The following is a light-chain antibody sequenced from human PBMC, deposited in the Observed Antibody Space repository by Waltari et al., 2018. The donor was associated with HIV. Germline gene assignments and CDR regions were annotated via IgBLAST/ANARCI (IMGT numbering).Light chain of an antibody. J-gene: IGLJ3*02. V-gene: IGLV7-46*01. CDR3: LLSYSGARPWV. CDR2: DAT. CDR1: TGPVTSGHH. Sequence: QAVVTQEPSLTVSPGGTATLTCGSSTGPVTSGHHPYWFQQRPGQAPRTLIYDATNKFSWTPARFSGSLLGGKAALTLSGAQPDDEADYYCLLSYSGARPWVFGGGTKLTVL.